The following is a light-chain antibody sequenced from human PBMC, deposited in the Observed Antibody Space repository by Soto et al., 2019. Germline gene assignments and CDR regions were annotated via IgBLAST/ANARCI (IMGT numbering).Light chain of an antibody. CDR3: SSYTSTSTYV. CDR1: SSDVGGYNY. CDR2: HVS. V-gene: IGLV2-14*01. Sequence: QSALTQPASVSGSPGQAITISCTGTSSDVGGYNYVSWYQQYPGKAPKLMIYHVSNRPSGVSHRFSVSKSGNSASLTISGLQAEDEADYYCSSYTSTSTYVFGTGTKLTVL. J-gene: IGLJ1*01.